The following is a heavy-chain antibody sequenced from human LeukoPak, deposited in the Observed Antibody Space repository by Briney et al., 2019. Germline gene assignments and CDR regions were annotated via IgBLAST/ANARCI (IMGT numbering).Heavy chain of an antibody. CDR1: GGSISSGSYH. CDR3: ARVWFGRKDAFDI. Sequence: PSHTLSLTCTVSGGSISSGSYHWNWIRQPAGRGLEWIGRIYTSASTNYKPSLKSRVTISIDRSKNQFSLKLSSVTAADTAVYYCARVWFGRKDAFDIWGQGTMVTVSS. CDR2: IYTSAST. D-gene: IGHD3-10*01. J-gene: IGHJ3*02. V-gene: IGHV4-61*02.